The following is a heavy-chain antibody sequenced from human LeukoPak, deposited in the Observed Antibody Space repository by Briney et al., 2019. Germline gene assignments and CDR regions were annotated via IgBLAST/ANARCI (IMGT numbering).Heavy chain of an antibody. Sequence: ASVKVSCKASGYTFTSYGISWVRQAPGQGLEWMGWISAYNGNTNYAQKLQGRVTMTTDTSTSTAYMELRSLRPDDTAVYYCARDGRNYDLDYFDYWGQGTLVTVSS. CDR2: ISAYNGNT. CDR1: GYTFTSYG. J-gene: IGHJ4*02. CDR3: ARDGRNYDLDYFDY. V-gene: IGHV1-18*01. D-gene: IGHD3-3*01.